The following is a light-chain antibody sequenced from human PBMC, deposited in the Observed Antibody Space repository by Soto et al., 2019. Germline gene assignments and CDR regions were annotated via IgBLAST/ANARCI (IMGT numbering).Light chain of an antibody. CDR1: QSISSS. CDR2: GVS. CDR3: QHYNSYSEA. V-gene: IGKV3D-15*01. Sequence: EIVMTQSPATLSVSPGERATLSCRASQSISSSKLAWYQQNPGQAPRLLLFGVSNRATGIPARFSGSGSGTDFTLTISSLQPDDFATYYCQHYNSYSEAFGQGTKVDIK. J-gene: IGKJ1*01.